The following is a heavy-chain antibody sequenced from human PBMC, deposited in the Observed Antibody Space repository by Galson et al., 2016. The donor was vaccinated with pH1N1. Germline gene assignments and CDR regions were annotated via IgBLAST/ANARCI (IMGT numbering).Heavy chain of an antibody. CDR1: GGIFNSNA. CDR2: IIAIFGTT. J-gene: IGHJ6*03. V-gene: IGHV1-69*05. Sequence: SGGIFNSNAINWVRQAPGQGLEWMGGIIAIFGTTNYAQKFQGRVTITTDESTTTAYMELSSLRSEDTAVYYCARGPHHYLSYMDVWGKGTTVTVSS. CDR3: ARGPHHYLSYMDV.